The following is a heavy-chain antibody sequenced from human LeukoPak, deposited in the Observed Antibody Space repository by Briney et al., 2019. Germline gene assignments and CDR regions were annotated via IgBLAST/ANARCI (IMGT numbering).Heavy chain of an antibody. Sequence: GGSLRLSCAASGFTFSDYYTSWIRQAPGKGLEWVSYISSSGSTIYYADSVKGRFTISRDNAKNSLYLQMNSLRAEDTAVYYCARAYFTVTSPFDYWGQGTLVTVSS. D-gene: IGHD4-17*01. CDR2: ISSSGSTI. V-gene: IGHV3-11*01. CDR3: ARAYFTVTSPFDY. J-gene: IGHJ4*02. CDR1: GFTFSDYY.